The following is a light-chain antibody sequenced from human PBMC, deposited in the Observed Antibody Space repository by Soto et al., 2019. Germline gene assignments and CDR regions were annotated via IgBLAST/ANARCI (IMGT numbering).Light chain of an antibody. CDR1: QSVSGW. CDR3: QHYNDYSYT. J-gene: IGKJ2*01. Sequence: DIQMTQSPSTLSASVGDRVAITCRASQSVSGWLAWYQQKPGKVPKLLIYQASTLEDGVPSRFSVSGAGTEFTLTISSLQPDDSATYYCQHYNDYSYTFGPGTKLEIK. V-gene: IGKV1-5*03. CDR2: QAS.